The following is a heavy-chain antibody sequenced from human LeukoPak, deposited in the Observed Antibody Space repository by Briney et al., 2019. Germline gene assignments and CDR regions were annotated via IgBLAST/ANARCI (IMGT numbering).Heavy chain of an antibody. CDR3: ARDRDGMDV. D-gene: IGHD5-24*01. V-gene: IGHV1-2*02. Sequence: ASVKVSCKASGYTFTVYYMHWVRQAPGQGLEWMGWINPNSGGTNYAQRFQGRVTMTRDTSISTAYMELSRLRSDDTAVYLCARDRDGMDVWGQGTTVTVSS. CDR2: INPNSGGT. CDR1: GYTFTVYY. J-gene: IGHJ6*02.